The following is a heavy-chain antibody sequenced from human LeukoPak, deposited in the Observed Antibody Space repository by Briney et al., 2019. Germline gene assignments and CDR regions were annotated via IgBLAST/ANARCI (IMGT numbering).Heavy chain of an antibody. J-gene: IGHJ4*02. D-gene: IGHD2-21*01. CDR3: AKAPVTSCRGAYCYPFDS. Sequence: GGSLRLSCAASGFTFSSYGMSWVRQAPGKGLEWVSAISGSGGSTYYADSVRGRFTISRDNSKNTLYLQMNSLRAEDAVVYFCAKAPVTSCRGAYCYPFDSWGQGTLVTVSS. CDR1: GFTFSSYG. CDR2: ISGSGGST. V-gene: IGHV3-23*01.